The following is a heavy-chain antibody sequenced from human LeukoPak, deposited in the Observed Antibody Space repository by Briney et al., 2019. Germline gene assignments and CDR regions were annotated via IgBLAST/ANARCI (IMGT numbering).Heavy chain of an antibody. D-gene: IGHD3-10*01. CDR1: GYTFTSYD. CDR3: ARSPVGVRKKHDF. Sequence: ASVKVSCKASGYTFTSYDINWVRQATGQGLEWMGWMKPTTGHPGYAEDLQGRVTMTSDTSISTAYMELNSLTSEDTAVYYCARSPVGVRKKHDFWGQGTLVIVSS. J-gene: IGHJ4*02. CDR2: MKPTTGHP. V-gene: IGHV1-8*01.